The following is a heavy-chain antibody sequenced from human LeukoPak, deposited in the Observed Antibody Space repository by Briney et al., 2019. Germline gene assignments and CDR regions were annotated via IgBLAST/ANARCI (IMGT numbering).Heavy chain of an antibody. CDR1: GFTFSSYG. Sequence: GGTLRLSCAASGFTFSSYGMSWVRQAPGKGLEWVSAISGSGGSTYYADSVKGRFTISRDNSKNTLYLQMNSLRAEDTAVYYCARARAIGIVGATMLDYWGQGTLVTVSS. CDR2: ISGSGGST. J-gene: IGHJ4*02. D-gene: IGHD1-26*01. CDR3: ARARAIGIVGATMLDY. V-gene: IGHV3-23*01.